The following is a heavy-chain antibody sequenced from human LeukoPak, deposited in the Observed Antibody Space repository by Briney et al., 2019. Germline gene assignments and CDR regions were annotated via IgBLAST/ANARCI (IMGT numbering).Heavy chain of an antibody. J-gene: IGHJ5*02. CDR3: ARDHSGNWFDP. CDR2: ISTYNGNT. D-gene: IGHD1-26*01. Sequence: ASVRISCKASGYTFTSYDISWVRQAPGQGLEWMGWISTYNGNTNYAQKLQGRVTMTTDTITTTAYMELRSLRSDDTAVYYCARDHSGNWFDPWGQGTLVTVSS. V-gene: IGHV1-18*01. CDR1: GYTFTSYD.